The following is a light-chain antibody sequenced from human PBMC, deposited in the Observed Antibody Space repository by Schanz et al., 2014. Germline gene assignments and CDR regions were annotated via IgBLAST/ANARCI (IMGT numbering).Light chain of an antibody. V-gene: IGLV2-14*03. CDR3: TSYGGSSTLYV. CDR2: DVN. J-gene: IGLJ1*01. Sequence: QSALTQPASVSGSPGQSITISCTGTSSDVGAYNFVSWYQQHPGKAPKLMIYDVNYRPSGVSNRFSGSKSGNTASLTISGLQAEDEADYYCTSYGGSSTLYVFGSGTKLTVL. CDR1: SSDVGAYNF.